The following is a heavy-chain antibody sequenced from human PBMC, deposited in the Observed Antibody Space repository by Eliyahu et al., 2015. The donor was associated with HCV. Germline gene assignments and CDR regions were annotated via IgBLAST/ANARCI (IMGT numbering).Heavy chain of an antibody. D-gene: IGHD5-24*01. CDR3: ARDRDGYNKLPYWYFDL. Sequence: QVQLQESGPGLVKPSETLSLTCTVSGGSISSYYWSWIRQPAGKGLEWIGRIYTSGSTNYNPSLKSRVTMSVDTSKNQFSLKLSSVTAADTAVYYCARDRDGYNKLPYWYFDLWGRGTLVTVSS. J-gene: IGHJ2*01. V-gene: IGHV4-4*07. CDR1: GGSISSYY. CDR2: IYTSGST.